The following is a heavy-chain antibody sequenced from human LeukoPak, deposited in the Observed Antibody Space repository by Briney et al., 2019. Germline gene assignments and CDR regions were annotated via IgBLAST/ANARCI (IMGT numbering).Heavy chain of an antibody. CDR3: ARGQLLLEGYFYYMDV. J-gene: IGHJ6*03. V-gene: IGHV3-30-3*01. Sequence: GGSLRLSCAASGFTFSSYPMHWVRQAPGKGLEWVAVVSDDGDKKFDADFVKGRFTISRDNSKNTLYLKMNSLRGEDTAVYYCARGQLLLEGYFYYMDVWGEGTTVAVSS. CDR1: GFTFSSYP. CDR2: VSDDGDKK. D-gene: IGHD2-2*01.